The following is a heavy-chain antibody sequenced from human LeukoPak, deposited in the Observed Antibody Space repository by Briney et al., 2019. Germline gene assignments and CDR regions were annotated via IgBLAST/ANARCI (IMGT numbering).Heavy chain of an antibody. CDR1: GFTFSKYG. J-gene: IGHJ4*02. CDR2: ISDSGGDT. Sequence: PGGSLRLSCAASGFTFSKYGMSWVRQAPGKGLEWVSAISDSGGDTNYADSVRGRFTISRANSKNTLYLQMNSLRAEDTAVYYCAKRLNSGVFYFDSWGQGTLVGVSS. V-gene: IGHV3-23*01. CDR3: AKRLNSGVFYFDS. D-gene: IGHD1-26*01.